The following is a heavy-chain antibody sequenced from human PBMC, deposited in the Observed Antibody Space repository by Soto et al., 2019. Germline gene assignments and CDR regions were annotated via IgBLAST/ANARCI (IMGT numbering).Heavy chain of an antibody. CDR2: IYYSGST. CDR1: GGSISSSSYY. D-gene: IGHD1-7*01. V-gene: IGHV4-39*01. CDR3: ARLTGTTYYYYYMDV. J-gene: IGHJ6*03. Sequence: QLQLQESGPGLVKPSETLSLTCTVSGGSISSSSYYWGWIRQPPGKGLEWIGSIYYSGSTYYNPSLKSRVTTSVDTSKNQFSLKLSSVTAADTAVYYCARLTGTTYYYYYMDVWGKGTTVTVSS.